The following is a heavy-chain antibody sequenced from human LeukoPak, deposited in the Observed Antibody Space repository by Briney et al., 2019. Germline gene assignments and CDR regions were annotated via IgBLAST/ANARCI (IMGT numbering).Heavy chain of an antibody. CDR3: ARRRRGSGFDY. J-gene: IGHJ4*02. CDR2: IYYSGST. CDR1: GGSISSCSYY. D-gene: IGHD3-3*01. V-gene: IGHV4-39*01. Sequence: KASETLSLTCTVSGGSISSCSYYWGWLRQPSGQGLEWVLSIYYSGSTYYNASLESRVTISVDTSKKQFSLKLSSVTAADTAVYYCARRRRGSGFDYWGQGTLVTVSS.